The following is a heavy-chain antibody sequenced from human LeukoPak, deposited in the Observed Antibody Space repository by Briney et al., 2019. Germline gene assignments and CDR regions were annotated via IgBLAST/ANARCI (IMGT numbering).Heavy chain of an antibody. V-gene: IGHV4-61*02. CDR1: GGSISSGSYY. CDR2: IYTSGST. J-gene: IGHJ5*02. CDR3: ARGPSVSFDP. Sequence: SETLSLTCTVSGGSISSGSYYWSWIRQPAGKGLEWIGRIYTSGSTNYNPSLKSRVTISVDTSKNQFSLKLSSVTAADTAVYYCARGPSVSFDPWGQGTLVTVSS.